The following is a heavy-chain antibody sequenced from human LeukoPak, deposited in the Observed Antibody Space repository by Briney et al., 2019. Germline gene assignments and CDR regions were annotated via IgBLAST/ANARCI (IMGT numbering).Heavy chain of an antibody. D-gene: IGHD3-3*01. J-gene: IGHJ5*02. CDR2: IRSKAYGGTT. V-gene: IGHV3-49*03. CDR3: TRVSGYYDFWSGYYTRWFDP. Sequence: GGSLRLSCTASGFTFGDYAMSWFRQAPGKGLEWVGFIRSKAYGGTTEYAASVKGRFTISRDDSKSIAYLQMNSLKTEDTAVYYCTRVSGYYDFWSGYYTRWFDPWGQGTLVTASS. CDR1: GFTFGDYA.